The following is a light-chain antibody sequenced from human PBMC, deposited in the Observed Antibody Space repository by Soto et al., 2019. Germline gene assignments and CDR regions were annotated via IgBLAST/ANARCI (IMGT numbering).Light chain of an antibody. Sequence: DIVMTQSPDSLTVSLGERVTINCRSSQSVLFSSNNKNFLAWYQQKPGHPPKLLISWASIRESGVPDRFSGSGSGSDFTLTINDLQAEDMAVYYCQQFYATPVTFGGGTKVEIK. CDR2: WAS. CDR3: QQFYATPVT. CDR1: QSVLFSSNNKNF. J-gene: IGKJ4*01. V-gene: IGKV4-1*01.